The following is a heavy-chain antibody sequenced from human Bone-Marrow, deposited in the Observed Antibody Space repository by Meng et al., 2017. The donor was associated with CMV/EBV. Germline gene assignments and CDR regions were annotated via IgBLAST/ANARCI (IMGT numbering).Heavy chain of an antibody. D-gene: IGHD3-3*01. CDR2: INHSGST. CDR3: ARGGVRSSMVDFWSDYQSVPVFDY. V-gene: IGHV4-34*01. Sequence: SETLSLTCAVYGGSFSGYYWSWIRQPPGKGLEWIGEINHSGSTNYNPSLKNRVTISVDTSKNQFSLKLSSVTAADTAVYYCARGGVRSSMVDFWSDYQSVPVFDYWGQGTLVTVSS. J-gene: IGHJ4*02. CDR1: GGSFSGYY.